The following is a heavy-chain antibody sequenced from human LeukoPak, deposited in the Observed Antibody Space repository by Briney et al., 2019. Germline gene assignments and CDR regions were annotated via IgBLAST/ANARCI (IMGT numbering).Heavy chain of an antibody. D-gene: IGHD5-12*01. V-gene: IGHV4-39*01. CDR3: ARGRYSGYEWY. CDR1: GGSLSSSSYY. J-gene: IGHJ4*02. CDR2: IYYSGST. Sequence: PSETLSLTCTVSGGSLSSSSYYWGWIRQPPGKGLEWIGSIYYSGSTYYNPSLKSRVTISVDTSKNQFSLKLSSVTAADTAVYYCARGRYSGYEWYWGQGTLVTVSS.